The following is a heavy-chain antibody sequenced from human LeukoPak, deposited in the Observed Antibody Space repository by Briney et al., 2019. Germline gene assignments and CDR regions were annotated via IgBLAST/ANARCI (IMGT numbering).Heavy chain of an antibody. CDR3: AAEDYSGSYRSPFDY. CDR2: IVVGSGNT. D-gene: IGHD1-26*01. CDR1: GFTFTSSA. V-gene: IGHV1-58*02. Sequence: ASVKVSCKASGFTFTSSAMQWVRQARGQRLEWIGWIVVGSGNTNYAQKFQERVTITRDMSTSTAYMELSSLRSEDTAVYYCAAEDYSGSYRSPFDYWGQGTLVTVSS. J-gene: IGHJ4*02.